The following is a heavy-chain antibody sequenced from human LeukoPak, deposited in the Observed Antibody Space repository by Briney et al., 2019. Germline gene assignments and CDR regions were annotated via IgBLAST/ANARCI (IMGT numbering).Heavy chain of an antibody. CDR2: ISGSGGTT. D-gene: IGHD4-23*01. CDR3: AKAAGATVVTPGDY. CDR1: GFTFSSYA. J-gene: IGHJ4*02. Sequence: GGSLRLSCAASGFTFSSYAMSWVRQSPGKGLEWVSAISGSGGTTYYADSVKGRFTISRDNSKNTLYLQMNSLRVEDTAVFYCAKAAGATVVTPGDYWGQGTLVTVSS. V-gene: IGHV3-23*01.